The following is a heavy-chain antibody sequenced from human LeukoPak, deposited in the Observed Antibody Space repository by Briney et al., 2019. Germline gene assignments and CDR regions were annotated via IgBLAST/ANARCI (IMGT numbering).Heavy chain of an antibody. Sequence: SETLSLTCTVSGGSISSYYWTWIRQPPGKGLEWIGYIYYSGSTNYNPSLTSRVTISVDTSKNQFSLKLSSVTAADTAVYYCARTYGYNYGTSQPYYFDYWGQGTLVTVSS. D-gene: IGHD5-18*01. CDR1: GGSISSYY. CDR2: IYYSGST. CDR3: ARTYGYNYGTSQPYYFDY. V-gene: IGHV4-59*01. J-gene: IGHJ4*02.